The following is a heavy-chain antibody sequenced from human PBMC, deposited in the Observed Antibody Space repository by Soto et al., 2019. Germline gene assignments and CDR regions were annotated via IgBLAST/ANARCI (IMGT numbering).Heavy chain of an antibody. V-gene: IGHV3-11*01. J-gene: IGHJ3*02. CDR2: ISSSGSTI. D-gene: IGHD3-9*01. Sequence: GGSLRLSCAASGFTFSDYYMNWIRQAPGKGLEWFSYISSSGSTIYYADSVKGRFTISRDNAKNSLYLQMNSLRAEDTAVYYCARDRVLRYFDWLPTGIAFDIWGQGTMVTVSS. CDR1: GFTFSDYY. CDR3: ARDRVLRYFDWLPTGIAFDI.